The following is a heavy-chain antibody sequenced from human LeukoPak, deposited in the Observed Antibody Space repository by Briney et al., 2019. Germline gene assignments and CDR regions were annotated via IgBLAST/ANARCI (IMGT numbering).Heavy chain of an antibody. CDR3: ARDPEY. Sequence: PGGSLRLSCAASGSTFSKNWMSRVRQAPGKGLEWVANIDQDGSQRYYVDSVKGRFTISRDNTKNSLYLQMNSLRAEDTAVYYCARDPEYWGQGTLVTVSS. CDR2: IDQDGSQR. J-gene: IGHJ4*02. CDR1: GSTFSKNW. V-gene: IGHV3-7*01.